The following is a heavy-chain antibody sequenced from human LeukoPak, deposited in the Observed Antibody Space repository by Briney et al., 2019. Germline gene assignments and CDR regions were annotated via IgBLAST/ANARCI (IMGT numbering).Heavy chain of an antibody. CDR2: FSYSGST. CDR3: ARGPLDSGYTYFDY. CDR1: GGSISSYY. D-gene: IGHD5-12*01. J-gene: IGHJ4*02. Sequence: SETLSLTCTVSGGSISSYYWSWIRQPPGKGLEWIGYFSYSGSTNYNPSLKSRVTVSVNTSKNQFSLKLSSVTAADTAVYHCARGPLDSGYTYFDYWGQGTLVTVSS. V-gene: IGHV4-59*01.